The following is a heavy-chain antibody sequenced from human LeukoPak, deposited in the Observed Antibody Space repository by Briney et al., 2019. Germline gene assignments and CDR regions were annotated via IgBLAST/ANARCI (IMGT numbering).Heavy chain of an antibody. V-gene: IGHV3-30-3*01. CDR2: RSHDGGIE. D-gene: IGHD3-22*01. CDR3: ASSNEFYYDTNTYVDY. J-gene: IGHJ4*02. Sequence: GGSLRLSCAASGFPFSRYAVHWVRQAPSKGLEWVALRSHDGGIEDYADSVKGRFTISRDNSRNTLYLQMISLKPEDTAVYYCASSNEFYYDTNTYVDYWGQGTLVTVSS. CDR1: GFPFSRYA.